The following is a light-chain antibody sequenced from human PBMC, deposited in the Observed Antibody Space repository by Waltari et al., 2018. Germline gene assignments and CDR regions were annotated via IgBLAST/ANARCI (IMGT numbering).Light chain of an antibody. CDR3: SSYTTNSPYV. J-gene: IGLJ1*01. Sequence: QSALTQPASVSGSPGQSITISCTGTSSDVGGYKYVSWYQQHPGKAPKLMIYEVSNRPSGVSNGFSGSKSGNTASLAISGLQAEDEADYYCSSYTTNSPYVFGTGTKVTVL. CDR1: SSDVGGYKY. CDR2: EVS. V-gene: IGLV2-14*01.